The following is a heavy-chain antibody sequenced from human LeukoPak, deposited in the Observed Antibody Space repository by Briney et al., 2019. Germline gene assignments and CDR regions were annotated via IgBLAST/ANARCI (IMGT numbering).Heavy chain of an antibody. D-gene: IGHD3-22*01. V-gene: IGHV3-66*01. J-gene: IGHJ4*02. CDR3: ARGFWGYYYDSSYDY. Sequence: GSLRPSCAASGFTVSSTYMSWVRQAPGKGLEWVSVIYSGGSTYYADSVKGRFTISRDNSKNTLYLQMNSLRAEDTAVYYCARGFWGYYYDSSYDYWGQGTLVTVSS. CDR1: GFTVSSTY. CDR2: IYSGGST.